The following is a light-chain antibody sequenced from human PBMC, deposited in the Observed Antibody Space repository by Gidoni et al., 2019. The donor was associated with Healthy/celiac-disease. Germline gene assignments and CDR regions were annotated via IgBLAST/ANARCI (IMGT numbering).Light chain of an antibody. Sequence: DVVMTQSPLSLPVTLGQPASISCRSSQSLVYSDGNTYLTWFHQRPGQSPRRLIYKVSNRDSGVPDRFSGSGSGTDFTLKISRVEAEDVGVYYCMQGTHWPWTFXXXTKVEIK. V-gene: IGKV2-30*01. J-gene: IGKJ1*01. CDR2: KVS. CDR1: QSLVYSDGNTY. CDR3: MQGTHWPWT.